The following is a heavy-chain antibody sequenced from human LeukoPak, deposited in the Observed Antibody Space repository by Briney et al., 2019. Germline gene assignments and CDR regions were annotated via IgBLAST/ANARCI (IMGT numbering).Heavy chain of an antibody. CDR2: IRSDESDK. CDR3: AKESLRGGLSPI. V-gene: IGHV3-30*02. D-gene: IGHD5-12*01. J-gene: IGHJ4*02. Sequence: GGSLRLSCAASGFTFSSYGMHWVRQAPGKGLEWVAFIRSDESDKYYGDSVRGRFTISRDRFTSTLYLQMNSLRTEDSAVYYCAKESLRGGLSPIGGQGTLVTVSS. CDR1: GFTFSSYG.